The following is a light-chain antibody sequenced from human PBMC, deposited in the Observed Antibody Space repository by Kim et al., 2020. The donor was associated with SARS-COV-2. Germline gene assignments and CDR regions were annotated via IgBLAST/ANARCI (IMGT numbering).Light chain of an antibody. CDR1: QSVSSN. CDR2: GAS. Sequence: EIVMTQSPATLSVSPGERGTLSCRASQSVSSNLAWYQQKPDQAPRLLIYGASTRATGIPARFSGSGSGTEFTLTISSLQSEDFAVYYCQQYNNWPMYTFGQGTKLEI. V-gene: IGKV3-15*01. CDR3: QQYNNWPMYT. J-gene: IGKJ2*01.